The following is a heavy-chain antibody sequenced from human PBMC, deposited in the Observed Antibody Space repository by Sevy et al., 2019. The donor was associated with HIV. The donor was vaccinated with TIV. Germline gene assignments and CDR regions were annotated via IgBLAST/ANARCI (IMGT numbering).Heavy chain of an antibody. CDR2: IDSGGST. CDR1: GFTVSGNY. D-gene: IGHD3-22*01. CDR3: ARDRYYDDSGYYYYYYGMDV. Sequence: GGSLRLSCEASGFTVSGNYMAWVRLAPGKGLEWDSLIDSGGSTYYVDSVKGRFTISRDNAKNTLYLQMNPLRAEDTAVYFCARDRYYDDSGYYYYYYGMDVWGQGTTVTVSS. J-gene: IGHJ6*02. V-gene: IGHV3-66*01.